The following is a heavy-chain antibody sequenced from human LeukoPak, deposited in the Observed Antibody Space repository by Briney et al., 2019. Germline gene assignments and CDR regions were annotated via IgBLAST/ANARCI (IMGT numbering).Heavy chain of an antibody. CDR3: ARGPYSGSYPAEYFQH. CDR1: GFTFSSYG. V-gene: IGHV3-48*04. J-gene: IGHJ1*01. Sequence: GGSLRLSCAASGFTFSSYGMHWVRQAPGKGLEWVSYISSSGSTIYYADSVKGRFTISRDNAKNSLYLQMNSLRAEDTAVYYCARGPYSGSYPAEYFQHWGQGTLVTVSS. CDR2: ISSSGSTI. D-gene: IGHD1-26*01.